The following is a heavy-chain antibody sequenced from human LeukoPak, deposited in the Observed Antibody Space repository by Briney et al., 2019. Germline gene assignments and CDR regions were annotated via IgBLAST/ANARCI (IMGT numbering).Heavy chain of an antibody. J-gene: IGHJ4*02. CDR3: ANSAYYDFWSGYYGY. CDR2: INPNSGGT. CDR1: GYTFTGYY. V-gene: IGHV1-2*02. Sequence: ASVKVSCKASGYTFTGYYMHWVRQAPGQGPEWMGWINPNSGGTNYAQKFQGRVTMTRDTSISTAYMELSRLRSDDTAVYYCANSAYYDFWSGYYGYWGQGTLVTVSS. D-gene: IGHD3-3*01.